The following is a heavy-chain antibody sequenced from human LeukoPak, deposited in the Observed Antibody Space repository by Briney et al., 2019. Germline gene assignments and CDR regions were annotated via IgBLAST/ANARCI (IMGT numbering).Heavy chain of an antibody. CDR2: IRYDGSNK. D-gene: IGHD3-10*01. CDR3: AKDSHYYGSGSYYKGAFDI. CDR1: GFLFSSYG. V-gene: IGHV3-30*02. Sequence: GSLRLSCAACGFLFSSYGMHWVRQAPGKGLAGVTFIRYDGSNKYYADSVKGRFTIYRDNSKNALYLQMNSLRAEDTAVYYCAKDSHYYGSGSYYKGAFDIWGQGTMVTVSS. J-gene: IGHJ3*02.